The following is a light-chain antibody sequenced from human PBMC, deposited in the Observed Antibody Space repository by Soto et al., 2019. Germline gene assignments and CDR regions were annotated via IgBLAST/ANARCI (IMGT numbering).Light chain of an antibody. J-gene: IGKJ3*01. CDR3: QQATIFPST. CDR2: ATS. CDR1: QGISDW. V-gene: IGKV1-12*02. Sequence: DIQMTQSPSSVSASVGDRVTITCRASQGISDWLAWYQQKPGKAPKLLIYATSSLQSGVPSRFSGSGSGTDFTPPISSLQPEDFATYYCQQATIFPSTSGPGTKVDIK.